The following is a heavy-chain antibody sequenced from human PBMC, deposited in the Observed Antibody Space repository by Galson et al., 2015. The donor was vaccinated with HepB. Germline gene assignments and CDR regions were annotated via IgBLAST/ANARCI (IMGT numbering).Heavy chain of an antibody. Sequence: SLRLSCAASGFTVSGSYMSWVRQAPGKGLEWVSVFHSDGDSDYADSVKGRFTIYRDNSKNTLYLQMNSLRAEDTAVYFCARDHFDYSNAIYYFDSWGQGTLVTVSS. J-gene: IGHJ4*02. CDR3: ARDHFDYSNAIYYFDS. V-gene: IGHV3-53*01. CDR1: GFTVSGSY. D-gene: IGHD4-11*01. CDR2: FHSDGDS.